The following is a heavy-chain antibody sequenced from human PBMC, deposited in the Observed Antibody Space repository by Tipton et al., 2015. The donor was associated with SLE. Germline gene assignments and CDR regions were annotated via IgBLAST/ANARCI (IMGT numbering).Heavy chain of an antibody. D-gene: IGHD2-8*02. CDR3: ARGSCSGCVCYIDY. CDR2: IYFSGSA. V-gene: IGHV4-59*11. Sequence: QLVQSGAEVKKPGASVKVSCTASGYIFISHDIRRVRQAPGQGLEWIGYIYFSGSANYNPSLKSRVTISLDTSKNQFSLKLSSVTAADTAVYYCARGSCSGCVCYIDYWGHGTLVTVSS. J-gene: IGHJ4*01. CDR1: GYIFISHD.